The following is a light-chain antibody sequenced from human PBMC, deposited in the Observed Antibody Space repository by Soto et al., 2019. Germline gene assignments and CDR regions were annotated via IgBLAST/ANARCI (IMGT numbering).Light chain of an antibody. J-gene: IGLJ1*01. Sequence: QSVLTQPPSASGTPGQRVTISCSGSSSNIGINTVNWYQQLPGTAPKLLIHTNNQRPSGVPDRFSGSKSGTSASLAISGLQSEDEADYYCAAWDDSLNGYVFGTGTEVTVL. CDR1: SSNIGINT. CDR2: TNN. V-gene: IGLV1-44*01. CDR3: AAWDDSLNGYV.